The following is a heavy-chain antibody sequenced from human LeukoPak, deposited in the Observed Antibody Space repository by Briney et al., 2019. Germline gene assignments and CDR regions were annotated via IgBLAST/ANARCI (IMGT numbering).Heavy chain of an antibody. D-gene: IGHD2/OR15-2a*01. J-gene: IGHJ5*02. CDR1: GDSLSSGNYY. Sequence: SETLSLTCIVSGDSLSSGNYYWPWIRQPAGKGLEWIGRIYSNGETNYNPSLKSRVTILLDTSKNHFSVSLSSVTATDTAIYFCARGRGGRLSASNWFDTWGQGILVTVSS. V-gene: IGHV4-61*02. CDR2: IYSNGET. CDR3: ARGRGGRLSASNWFDT.